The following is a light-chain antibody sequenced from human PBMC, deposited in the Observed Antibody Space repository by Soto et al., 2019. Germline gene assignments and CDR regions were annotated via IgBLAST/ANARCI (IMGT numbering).Light chain of an antibody. CDR1: QSVSNN. V-gene: IGKV3D-15*01. CDR3: QHYDEWPLT. J-gene: IGKJ4*01. CDR2: FAS. Sequence: EIVMTQSPATLSVSPRERATLSCRASQSVSNNLAWYQQKPGQAPRLLIYFASTRATGIPARFSGSGSGTQFALTLTSLQSEDVAVYYCQHYDEWPLTFGGGTKVETK.